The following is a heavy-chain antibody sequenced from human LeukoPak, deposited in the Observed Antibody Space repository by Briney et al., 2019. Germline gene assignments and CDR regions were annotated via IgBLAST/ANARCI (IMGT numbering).Heavy chain of an antibody. J-gene: IGHJ4*02. CDR1: GFTFSSYA. V-gene: IGHV3-23*01. D-gene: IGHD3-22*01. CDR3: AKQKREYYYDSSGYGY. CDR2: ISGSGGST. Sequence: GGSLRLSCAASGFTFSSYAMSWVRQAPGKGLEWVSAISGSGGSTYYADSVKGRFTISRDNSKNTLYLQMNSLRAEDTAVYYCAKQKREYYYDSSGYGYWGQGTLVTVSS.